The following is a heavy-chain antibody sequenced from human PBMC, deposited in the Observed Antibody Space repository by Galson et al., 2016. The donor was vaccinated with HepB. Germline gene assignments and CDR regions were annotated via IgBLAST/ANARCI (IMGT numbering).Heavy chain of an antibody. V-gene: IGHV3-30*03. Sequence: SLRLSCAASGFTFSNYGMHWVRQAPGKGLEWVAFVSYDGTDKYYADSVKGRFTISRDSSKHTLYLQMNSLRAEDTAVYYCTRDPSDRWAMDVWGQGTTVTVSS. D-gene: IGHD4-23*01. J-gene: IGHJ6*02. CDR2: VSYDGTDK. CDR3: TRDPSDRWAMDV. CDR1: GFTFSNYG.